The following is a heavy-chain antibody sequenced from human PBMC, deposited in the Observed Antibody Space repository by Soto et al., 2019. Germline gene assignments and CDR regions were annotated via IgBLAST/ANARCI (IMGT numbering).Heavy chain of an antibody. CDR2: ISYDGSNK. CDR1: GFTFSSYA. D-gene: IGHD3-3*01. CDR3: ARDPDYDFWSHFDY. Sequence: QVQLVESGGGVVQPGRSLRLSCAASGFTFSSYAMHWVRQAPGKGLERVAVISYDGSNKYYADSVKGRFTISRDNSNNTLYLQMNSLRAEDTAVYYCARDPDYDFWSHFDYWGQGTLVTVSS. V-gene: IGHV3-30-3*01. J-gene: IGHJ4*02.